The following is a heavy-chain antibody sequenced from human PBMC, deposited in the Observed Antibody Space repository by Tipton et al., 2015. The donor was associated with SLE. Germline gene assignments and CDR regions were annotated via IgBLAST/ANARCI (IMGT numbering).Heavy chain of an antibody. V-gene: IGHV3-23*03. CDR3: AKERGGGNFDY. Sequence: SLRLSCAASGFTFSTYGMSWVRQAPGKGLEWVSVFYGDGGTYYADSVKGRFTISRDYSRNTLYLQMNSLRAEDTAVYYCAKERGGGNFDYWGQGTLVTVSS. J-gene: IGHJ4*02. CDR2: FYGDGGT. D-gene: IGHD2-15*01. CDR1: GFTFSTYG.